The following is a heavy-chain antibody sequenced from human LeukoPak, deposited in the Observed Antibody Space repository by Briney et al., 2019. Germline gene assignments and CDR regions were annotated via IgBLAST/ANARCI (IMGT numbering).Heavy chain of an antibody. J-gene: IGHJ6*03. CDR2: MDPNSGNT. CDR1: GYTFTSYD. CDR3: ARALNNYYDSSYYYMDV. V-gene: IGHV1-8*03. D-gene: IGHD3-22*01. Sequence: GASVKVSCKASGYTFTSYDINWVRQATGQGLEWMGWMDPNSGNTGYAQKFQGRVTITRNTSISTAYMELSSLRSEDTAVYYCARALNNYYDSSYYYMDVWGKGTTVTVSS.